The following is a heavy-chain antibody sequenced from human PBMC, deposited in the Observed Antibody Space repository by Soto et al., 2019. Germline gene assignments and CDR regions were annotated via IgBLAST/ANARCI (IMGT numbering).Heavy chain of an antibody. CDR2: IIPILGIA. CDR1: VGTFSSYT. J-gene: IGHJ4*02. Sequence: QVQLVQSGAEVKKPGYSVKVSCKASVGTFSSYTISWVRQAPGQGLEWMGRIIPILGIANYAQKFQGRVTITADKSTSTAYMELSSLRYEDTAVYYCAMEYCSSTSCYRDYWGQGTLVTVSS. CDR3: AMEYCSSTSCYRDY. D-gene: IGHD2-2*02. V-gene: IGHV1-69*02.